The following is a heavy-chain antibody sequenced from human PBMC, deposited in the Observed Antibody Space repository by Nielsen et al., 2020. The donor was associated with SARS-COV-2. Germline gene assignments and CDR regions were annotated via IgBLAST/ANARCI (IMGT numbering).Heavy chain of an antibody. CDR3: AREQGRSGNYEVHYYGMDV. Sequence: SCAASGFTFDDYGMSWVRQAPGKGLEWVSGINWNGGSTGYADSVKGRFTISRDNAKNSLYLQMNSLRAEDTAVYYCAREQGRSGNYEVHYYGMDVWGQGTTVTVSS. D-gene: IGHD1-7*01. V-gene: IGHV3-20*04. CDR1: GFTFDDYG. J-gene: IGHJ6*02. CDR2: INWNGGST.